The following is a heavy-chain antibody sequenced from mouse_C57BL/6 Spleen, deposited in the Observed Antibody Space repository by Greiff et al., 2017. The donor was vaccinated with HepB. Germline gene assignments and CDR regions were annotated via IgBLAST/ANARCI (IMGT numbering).Heavy chain of an antibody. V-gene: IGHV1-72*01. CDR2: IDPNSGGT. J-gene: IGHJ2*01. CDR3: AREGAYYGNYGDY. Sequence: QVQLKESGAELARPGASVKLSCKASGYTFTSYGISWVKQRPGRGLEWIGRIDPNSGGTKYNEKFKSKATLTVDKPSSTAYMQLSSLTSEDSAVYYCAREGAYYGNYGDYWGQGTTLTVSS. D-gene: IGHD2-10*01. CDR1: GYTFTSYG.